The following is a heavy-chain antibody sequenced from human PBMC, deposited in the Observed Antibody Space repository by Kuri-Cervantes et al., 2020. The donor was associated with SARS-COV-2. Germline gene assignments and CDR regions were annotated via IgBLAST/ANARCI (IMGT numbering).Heavy chain of an antibody. CDR2: TQYDGSSK. D-gene: IGHD2-2*02. CDR1: GFRFSSYG. V-gene: IGHV3-30*02. J-gene: IGHJ4*02. CDR3: AKALLLYPDY. Sequence: GGSLRLSCAASGFRFSSYGMHWVRQAPGKGLEWVAFTQYDGSSKYYADSVKGRFTISRDNSKNTLYLQMNSLRAEDTAVYYCAKALLLYPDYWGQGTLVTVSS.